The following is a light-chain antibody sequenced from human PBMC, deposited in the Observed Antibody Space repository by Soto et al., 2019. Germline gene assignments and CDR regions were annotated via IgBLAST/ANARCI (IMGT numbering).Light chain of an antibody. V-gene: IGKV3-20*01. J-gene: IGKJ2*01. CDR2: GAS. Sequence: DIVLTQSPGTLSLSPGERATLSCRASQSVSSSYLAWYQQKPGQAPRLLIYGASSRATSIPDRFSGSGSGTDFTLTISRLEPEDFAVYYCQQYGSSPYTFGQGTELEIK. CDR3: QQYGSSPYT. CDR1: QSVSSSY.